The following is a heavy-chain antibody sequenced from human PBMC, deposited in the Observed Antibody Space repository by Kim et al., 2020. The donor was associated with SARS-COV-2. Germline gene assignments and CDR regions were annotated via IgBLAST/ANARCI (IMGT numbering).Heavy chain of an antibody. CDR1: GFTFSAYV. CDR2: INLSGGT. CDR3: STALTGVELSNH. J-gene: IGHJ4*02. V-gene: IGHV3-23*01. Sequence: GGSLRLSCAASGFTFSAYVMNWVRQAPGKGLEWVSLINLSGGTYYADSVKGRFTTSRDNYKDTLDLQLNSLRVEDTAVYYCSTALTGVELSNHWGQGTLVSVSS. D-gene: IGHD1-26*01.